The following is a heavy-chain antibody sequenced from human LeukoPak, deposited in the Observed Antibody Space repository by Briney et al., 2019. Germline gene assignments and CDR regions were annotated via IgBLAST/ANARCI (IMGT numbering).Heavy chain of an antibody. D-gene: IGHD5-12*01. CDR3: VSYKKWLPPS. V-gene: IGHV3-23*01. CDR1: GFTLSSYA. CDR2: ISGSGGRT. J-gene: IGHJ5*02. Sequence: GGSLRLSCAAPGFTLSSYALSWVRPAPGKGLECGSAISGSGGRTYYEDSVKGQFTNSRDNSKNTLYLQMNSLRAEDTAVYYCVSYKKWLPPSWGQGTLVTVSS.